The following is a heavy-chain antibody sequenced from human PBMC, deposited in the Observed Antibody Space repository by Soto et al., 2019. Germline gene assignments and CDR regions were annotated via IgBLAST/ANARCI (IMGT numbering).Heavy chain of an antibody. Sequence: EVQLVESGGGLIQPGGSLRLSCAASGFTVSSNYMSWVRQAPGKGLEWLSVIYGGDTTYYADSVKGRFTTSRDNSKNTLYLQMNNVRAEDTAVYYCAKRQQLVRYQYAMDGWGQGTTVTVSS. V-gene: IGHV3-53*01. CDR1: GFTVSSNY. CDR3: AKRQQLVRYQYAMDG. J-gene: IGHJ6*02. D-gene: IGHD6-13*01. CDR2: IYGGDTT.